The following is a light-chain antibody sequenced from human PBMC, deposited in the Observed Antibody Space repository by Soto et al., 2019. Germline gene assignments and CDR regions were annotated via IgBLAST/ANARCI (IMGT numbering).Light chain of an antibody. V-gene: IGLV7-46*01. J-gene: IGLJ2*01. CDR2: DTS. Sequence: QAVVTQEPSLTVSPGGTVTLTCGSSTGAVTSDHNPYWFQQKPGQAPRTLIYDTSNKHSWTPARFSGSLLGGKAALTLSGAQPEDEAEYYCSLSYSGADVVFGGGTKLTVL. CDR3: SLSYSGADVV. CDR1: TGAVTSDHN.